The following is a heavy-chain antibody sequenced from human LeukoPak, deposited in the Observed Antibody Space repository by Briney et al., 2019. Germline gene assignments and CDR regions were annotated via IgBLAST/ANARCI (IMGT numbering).Heavy chain of an antibody. Sequence: GGSLRLSCAASGFTFSSYSMNWVRQAPGKGLEWISYISNGSGNRYYADSVKGRFTISRDNAKNLLYLQMNNLRADDTAVYYCARAAKWEFYHYYMDVWGKGTTVAVSS. V-gene: IGHV3-48*01. CDR1: GFTFSSYS. J-gene: IGHJ6*03. D-gene: IGHD1-26*01. CDR3: ARAAKWEFYHYYMDV. CDR2: ISNGSGNR.